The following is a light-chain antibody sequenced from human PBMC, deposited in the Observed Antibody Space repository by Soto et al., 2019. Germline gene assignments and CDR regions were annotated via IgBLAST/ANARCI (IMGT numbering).Light chain of an antibody. J-gene: IGKJ3*01. CDR1: QSVSSY. CDR3: QQRSNWPPP. V-gene: IGKV3-11*01. Sequence: EVVLTQSPATLSLAPGERATLSCRASQSVSSYLACYQQKPGQAPRLLIYDASNRATGIPARFSGSGSGPDFTLTISSLEPEDFAVYYCQQRSNWPPPFGPGTKVDIQ. CDR2: DAS.